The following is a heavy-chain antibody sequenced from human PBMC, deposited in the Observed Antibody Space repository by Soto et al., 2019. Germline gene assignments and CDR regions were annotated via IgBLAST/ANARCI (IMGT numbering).Heavy chain of an antibody. J-gene: IGHJ4*02. Sequence: QVQLQESGPGLVKPSQTLSLTCTVSGGSISSGDYYWSWIRQPPGKGLEWIGYIYYSGSTYYNPSLKSRVTISVDTSKNQFSLKLSSVTAADTAXXXXARGSPRGAMAMWYWGQGTLVTVSS. CDR1: GGSISSGDYY. CDR3: ARGSPRGAMAMWY. V-gene: IGHV4-30-4*01. D-gene: IGHD5-18*01. CDR2: IYYSGST.